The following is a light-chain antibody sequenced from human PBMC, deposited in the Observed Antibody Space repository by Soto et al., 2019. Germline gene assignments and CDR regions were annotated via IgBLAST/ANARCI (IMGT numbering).Light chain of an antibody. V-gene: IGLV2-8*01. J-gene: IGLJ1*01. CDR3: SSYAGFNNFV. CDR1: SSDVGAYNY. Sequence: QSVLTQPPSASGSPGQSVTISCTRTSSDVGAYNYVSWYQQHPGKAPKLMIYEVTNRPSGVPDRFSASKSGNTASLTVSGLQAEDEADYFCSSYAGFNNFVFGTGTKVTVL. CDR2: EVT.